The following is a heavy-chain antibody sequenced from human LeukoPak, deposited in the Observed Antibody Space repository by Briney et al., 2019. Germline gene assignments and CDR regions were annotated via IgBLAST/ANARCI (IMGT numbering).Heavy chain of an antibody. D-gene: IGHD2-2*01. J-gene: IGHJ5*02. V-gene: IGHV4-38-2*02. CDR2: INHSGST. CDR3: ARGASSTSCRTSIGAEFDP. CDR1: GYSISSGYY. Sequence: SETLSLTCTVSGYSISSGYYWGWIRQPPGKGLEWIGEINHSGSTNYNPSLKSRVTISVDTSKNQFSLKLSSVTAADTAVYYCARGASSTSCRTSIGAEFDPWGQGTLVTVSS.